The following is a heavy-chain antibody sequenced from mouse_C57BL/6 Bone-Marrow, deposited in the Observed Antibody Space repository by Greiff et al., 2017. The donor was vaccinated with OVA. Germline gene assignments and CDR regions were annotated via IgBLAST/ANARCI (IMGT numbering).Heavy chain of an antibody. CDR1: GFTFSDFY. J-gene: IGHJ1*03. CDR2: SRNKANDYTT. V-gene: IGHV7-1*01. Sequence: EVMLVESGGGLVQSGRSLRLSCATSGFTFSDFYMEWVRQAPGKGLEWIAASRNKANDYTTEYSASVKGRFIVSRDTSQSILYLQLNALRAGDTAIYYCARDADPQYYGSSYRYFDVWGTGTTVTVSS. D-gene: IGHD1-1*01. CDR3: ARDADPQYYGSSYRYFDV.